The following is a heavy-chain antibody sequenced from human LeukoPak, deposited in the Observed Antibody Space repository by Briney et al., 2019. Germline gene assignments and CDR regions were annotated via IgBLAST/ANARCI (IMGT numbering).Heavy chain of an antibody. CDR2: IKQDGTEK. CDR3: AKVAKYYYGSETYYFFEQ. V-gene: IGHV3-7*01. CDR1: GFTFTTYW. Sequence: GGSLRLSCAASGFTFTTYWMSWVRQAPGKGLEWVANIKQDGTEKYYVDSVKGRFTISRDNARDSLELQMNSLRVEDTAVYYCAKVAKYYYGSETYYFFEQWGQGTPVTASS. D-gene: IGHD3-10*01. J-gene: IGHJ4*02.